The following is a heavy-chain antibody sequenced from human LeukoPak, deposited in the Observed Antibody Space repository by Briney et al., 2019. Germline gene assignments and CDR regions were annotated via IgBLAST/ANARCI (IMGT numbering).Heavy chain of an antibody. CDR1: GFTFSSSW. CDR2: IKQDGSEK. Sequence: PGGSLRLSCAASGFTFSSSWMSWVRQSPGKGLEWVANIKQDGSEKYYVDSVKGRFTISRDNATNSLYLQMNSLRAEDTALYYCAKGSVAGRYYYYGMDVWGQGTTVTVSS. J-gene: IGHJ6*02. V-gene: IGHV3-7*03. D-gene: IGHD3-10*01. CDR3: AKGSVAGRYYYYGMDV.